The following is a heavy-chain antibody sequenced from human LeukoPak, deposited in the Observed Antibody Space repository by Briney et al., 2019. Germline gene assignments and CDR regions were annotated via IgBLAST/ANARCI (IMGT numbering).Heavy chain of an antibody. Sequence: GGSLRLSCAASGFTFSDYYMSWIRQAPGKGLEWVSYISSSGSTIYYADSVKGRFTISRDNAKNSLYLQMNSLRAEDTAVYYCAKDPYSSIAVAGIDYWGQGTLVTVSS. CDR3: AKDPYSSIAVAGIDY. CDR2: ISSSGSTI. V-gene: IGHV3-11*01. J-gene: IGHJ4*02. CDR1: GFTFSDYY. D-gene: IGHD6-19*01.